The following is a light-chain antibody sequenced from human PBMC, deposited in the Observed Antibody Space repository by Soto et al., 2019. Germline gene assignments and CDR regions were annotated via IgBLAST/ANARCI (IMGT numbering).Light chain of an antibody. J-gene: IGKJ3*01. CDR2: GAS. Sequence: EIILTQSPASLSVSPGERATLSCRASQSVNNNLAWYQQKPGQAPRLLIYGASTRATGIPGRFRGSGSGTEFTLTITSLQSEDFAVYFCQQYNNWPFTFGPGTKVDIK. CDR3: QQYNNWPFT. V-gene: IGKV3-15*01. CDR1: QSVNNN.